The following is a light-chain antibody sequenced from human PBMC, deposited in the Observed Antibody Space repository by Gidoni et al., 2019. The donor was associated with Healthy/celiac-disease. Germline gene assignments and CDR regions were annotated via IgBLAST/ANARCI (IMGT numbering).Light chain of an antibody. CDR1: QSISSY. CDR3: QQSYSTPPGVT. J-gene: IGKJ3*01. CDR2: AAS. V-gene: IGKV1-39*01. Sequence: DIQMTQSPSSLSASVGDRVTITCRASQSISSYLNWYQQKPGKAPKLLIYAASSLQSGVPSRFSDSGSGTDFTLTISSLQPEDFVTYYCQQSYSTPPGVTFGPGTKVDIK.